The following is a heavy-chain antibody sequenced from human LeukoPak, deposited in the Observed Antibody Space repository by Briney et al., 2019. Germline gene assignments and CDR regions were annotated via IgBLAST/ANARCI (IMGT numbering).Heavy chain of an antibody. CDR1: GGSISSSNW. Sequence: NPSGTLSLTCAVSGGSISSSNWWSWVRQPPGKGLEWIGEIYHSGSTNYNPSLKSRVTISVDTSKNQFSLKLSSVTAADTAVYYCAREAYDSSGYYYVGLLAPTQIFDYWGQGTLVTVSS. CDR3: AREAYDSSGYYYVGLLAPTQIFDY. V-gene: IGHV4-4*02. J-gene: IGHJ4*02. CDR2: IYHSGST. D-gene: IGHD3-22*01.